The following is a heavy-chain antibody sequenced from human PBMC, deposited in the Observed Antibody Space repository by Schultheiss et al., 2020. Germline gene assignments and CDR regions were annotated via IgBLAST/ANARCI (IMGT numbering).Heavy chain of an antibody. CDR2: IYYSGST. D-gene: IGHD4-17*01. CDR1: GGSISSYY. J-gene: IGHJ3*02. V-gene: IGHV4-59*01. Sequence: SETLSLTCTVSGGSISSYYWSWIRQPPGKGLEWIGYIYYSGSTYYNPSLKSRVTISVDTSKNQFSLKLSSVTAADTAVYYCATAYDYGDYGAFDIWGQGTMVTVSS. CDR3: ATAYDYGDYGAFDI.